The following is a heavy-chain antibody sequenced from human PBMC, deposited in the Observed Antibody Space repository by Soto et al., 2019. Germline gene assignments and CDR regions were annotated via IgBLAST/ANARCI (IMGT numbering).Heavy chain of an antibody. CDR1: GGPFSSGGYY. CDR3: ARGDSTVSSVFDY. Sequence: SETLSLTCTVSGGPFSSGGYYWSWIRQEPGKGLEWIGYIYQNGDTSYNPSLKSRVTISADTSKTQFSLELSSVTAADTAVYYCARGDSTVSSVFDYWGQGMLVTVSS. D-gene: IGHD4-17*01. CDR2: IYQNGDT. V-gene: IGHV4-31*03. J-gene: IGHJ4*02.